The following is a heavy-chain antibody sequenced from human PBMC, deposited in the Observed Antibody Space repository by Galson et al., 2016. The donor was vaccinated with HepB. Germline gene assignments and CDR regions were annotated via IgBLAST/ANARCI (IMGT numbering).Heavy chain of an antibody. CDR1: GDTFNTYD. Sequence: SVKVSCKASGDTFNTYDINWVRQAPGQGLEWMGGLIPIFGTTTYAQKFQARVTITADESTSTAYMELSNLRSEDTAIYYCAVKSGSYSWGQGTLVTVSS. CDR2: LIPIFGTT. CDR3: AVKSGSYS. J-gene: IGHJ4*02. V-gene: IGHV1-69*13. D-gene: IGHD3-22*01.